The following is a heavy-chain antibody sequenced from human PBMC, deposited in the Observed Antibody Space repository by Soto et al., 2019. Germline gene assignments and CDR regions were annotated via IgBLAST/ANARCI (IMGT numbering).Heavy chain of an antibody. V-gene: IGHV4-59*01. D-gene: IGHD6-13*01. CDR3: ARVQDSSSWYYFDY. Sequence: SETLSLTCTVSGGSISRYYWSWIRQPPGKGLEWIGYIYYSGSTNYNPSLRSRVTISVDTSKNQFSLKLSSVTAADTAVYYCARVQDSSSWYYFDYWGQGTLVTVSS. CDR1: GGSISRYY. CDR2: IYYSGST. J-gene: IGHJ4*02.